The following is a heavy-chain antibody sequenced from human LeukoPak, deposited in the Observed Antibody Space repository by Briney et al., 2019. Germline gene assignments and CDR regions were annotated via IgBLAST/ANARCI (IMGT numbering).Heavy chain of an antibody. J-gene: IGHJ4*02. D-gene: IGHD3-9*01. CDR3: AKALLRYFDWELDY. Sequence: HPGGSLRLSSAASGFPFSNYAMSWVRQAPGKGLEWVSSISGSGGSTYYADSVKGRFTISRDNSKNTLYLHMNSLRAEDTAVYYCAKALLRYFDWELDYWGQGTLVTVSS. CDR2: ISGSGGST. V-gene: IGHV3-23*01. CDR1: GFPFSNYA.